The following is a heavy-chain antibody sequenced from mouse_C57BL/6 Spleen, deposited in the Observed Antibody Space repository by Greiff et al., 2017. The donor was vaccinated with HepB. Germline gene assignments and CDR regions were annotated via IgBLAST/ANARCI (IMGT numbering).Heavy chain of an antibody. Sequence: QVQLQQSGAELVRPGSSVKLSCKASGYTFTSYWMDWVKQRPGQGLEWIGNIYPSDSETHYNQKFKDKATLTVDKSSSTAYMQLSSLTSEDSAVYYCARSPTMVTTTDFDYWGQGTTLTVSS. V-gene: IGHV1-61*01. D-gene: IGHD2-9*01. CDR3: ARSPTMVTTTDFDY. J-gene: IGHJ2*01. CDR1: GYTFTSYW. CDR2: IYPSDSET.